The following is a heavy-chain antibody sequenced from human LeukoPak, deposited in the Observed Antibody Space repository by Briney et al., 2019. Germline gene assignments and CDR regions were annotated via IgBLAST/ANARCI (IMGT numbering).Heavy chain of an antibody. CDR1: DGSISTYY. V-gene: IGHV4-59*01. J-gene: IGHJ4*02. CDR3: ARDRTIFGVDY. D-gene: IGHD3-3*01. Sequence: PSETLSLTCTVSDGSISTYYWSWIRQPPGKGLEWIGYIYYSGSTNYNPSLKSRVTISVDTSKNQFSLKLSSVTAADTAVYYCARDRTIFGVDYWGQGTLVTVSS. CDR2: IYYSGST.